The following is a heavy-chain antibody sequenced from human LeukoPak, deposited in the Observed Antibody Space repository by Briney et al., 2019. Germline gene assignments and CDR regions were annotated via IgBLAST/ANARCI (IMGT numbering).Heavy chain of an antibody. Sequence: ASVKVSCKVSGYTLTELSMHWVRQAPGKGLEWMGGFDPEDGETIYAQKFQGRVTMTEDTTTDTAYMELSSLRSEDTAVYYCATYDSSGYYYFDYWGQGTLVTVSS. CDR3: ATYDSSGYYYFDY. CDR2: FDPEDGET. J-gene: IGHJ4*02. D-gene: IGHD3-22*01. CDR1: GYTLTELS. V-gene: IGHV1-24*01.